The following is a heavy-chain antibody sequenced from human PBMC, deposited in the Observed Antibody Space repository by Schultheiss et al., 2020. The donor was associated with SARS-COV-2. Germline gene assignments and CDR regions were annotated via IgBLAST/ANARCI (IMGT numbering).Heavy chain of an antibody. Sequence: SETLSLTCTVSGGSISSSSYYWGWIRQPPGKGLEWIGSIYYSGSTYYNPSLKSRVTISVDTSKNQFSLKLSSVTAADTAVYYCARCNGPDSSSWFPHKIYYYYGMDVWGQGTTVTVSS. D-gene: IGHD6-13*01. J-gene: IGHJ6*02. CDR3: ARCNGPDSSSWFPHKIYYYYGMDV. CDR1: GGSISSSSYY. CDR2: IYYSGST. V-gene: IGHV4-39*01.